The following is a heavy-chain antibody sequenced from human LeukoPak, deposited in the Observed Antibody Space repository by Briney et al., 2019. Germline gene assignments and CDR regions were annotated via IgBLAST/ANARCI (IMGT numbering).Heavy chain of an antibody. Sequence: GGSLRLSCAASGFTVSSNYMSWVRQAPGKGLEWVSVIYSGGSTYYAGSVKGRFTISRDNSKNTLYLQMNSLRAEDTAVYYCASGDLPRAFDIWGQGTMVTVSS. CDR2: IYSGGST. J-gene: IGHJ3*02. CDR1: GFTVSSNY. V-gene: IGHV3-53*01. CDR3: ASGDLPRAFDI. D-gene: IGHD3-10*01.